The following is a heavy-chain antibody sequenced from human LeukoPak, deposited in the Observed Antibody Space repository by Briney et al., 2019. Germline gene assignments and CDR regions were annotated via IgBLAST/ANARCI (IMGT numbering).Heavy chain of an antibody. V-gene: IGHV4-39*01. CDR3: ARHVCGSSSCYSPPYNWFDP. CDR1: SGSISSSNYY. CDR2: IYYSGTT. D-gene: IGHD2-2*01. J-gene: IGHJ5*02. Sequence: PSETLSLTCTVSSGSISSSNYYWGWIRHPPGKGPEWIESIYYSGTTYYNPSLKSRVTISVDTSKNQFSLKLSSVTAADTAVYYCARHVCGSSSCYSPPYNWFDPCGRGTLVTVSS.